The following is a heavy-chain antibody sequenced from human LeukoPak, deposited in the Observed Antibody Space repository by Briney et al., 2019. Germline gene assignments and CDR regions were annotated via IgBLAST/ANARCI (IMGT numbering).Heavy chain of an antibody. CDR2: IRYDGSNK. V-gene: IGHV3-30*02. CDR1: GFTFTTYW. Sequence: GESLGLSWAGSGFTFTTYWMGWVRHAPGKGVGGVAFIRYDGSNKFYADSGKGRLTISRDNSKNTLYLQMNRQRAGDTAVYFCSKERAAAGKSASCFHPSGEGTLVTVSS. D-gene: IGHD6-13*01. J-gene: IGHJ5*02. CDR3: SKERAAAGKSASCFHP.